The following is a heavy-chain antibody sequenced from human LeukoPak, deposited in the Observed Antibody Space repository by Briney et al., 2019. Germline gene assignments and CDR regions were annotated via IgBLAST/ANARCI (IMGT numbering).Heavy chain of an antibody. CDR2: IYSGGST. Sequence: GGSLRLSCAASGFTFSSYYMHWVRQAPGKGLEWVSRIYSGGSTYYADSVKGRFTISRDNSKNTLYLQMNSLRAEDTAVYYCARGDYYYSYGMDVWGQGTTVTVSS. CDR3: ARGDYYYSYGMDV. CDR1: GFTFSSYY. V-gene: IGHV3-66*01. J-gene: IGHJ6*02.